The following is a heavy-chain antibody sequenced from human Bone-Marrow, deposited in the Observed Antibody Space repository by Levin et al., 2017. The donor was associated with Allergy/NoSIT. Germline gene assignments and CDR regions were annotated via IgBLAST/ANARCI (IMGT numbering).Heavy chain of an antibody. J-gene: IGHJ4*02. V-gene: IGHV3-11*03. CDR3: GRQGWAIVPSFSDY. D-gene: IGHD3-16*02. CDR1: GFTFSDYY. Sequence: KAGGSLRLSCAASGFTFSDYYMGWIRQAPGKGLEWVSYISSSSSYTDYADSVKGRFTISRDDAKNSLYLQMNSLRAEDTAVYYCGRQGWAIVPSFSDYWGQGTLVTVSS. CDR2: ISSSSSYT.